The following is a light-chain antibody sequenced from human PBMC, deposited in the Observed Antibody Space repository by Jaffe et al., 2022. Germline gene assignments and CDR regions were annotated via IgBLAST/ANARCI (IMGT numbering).Light chain of an antibody. J-gene: IGKJ1*01. CDR3: HQYDTYYRT. CDR1: QSISDW. V-gene: IGKV1-5*03. CDR2: KAS. Sequence: DIQMTQSPSTLSASVGDRVTITCRASQSISDWLAWYQQKPGKPPKLLIYKASTLESGVPSRFSGSGSGTEFTLTINSLQPDDFATYYCHQYDTYYRTFGQGTKVEIQ.